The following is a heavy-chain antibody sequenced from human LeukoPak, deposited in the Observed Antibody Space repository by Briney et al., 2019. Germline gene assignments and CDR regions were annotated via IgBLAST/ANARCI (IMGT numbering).Heavy chain of an antibody. J-gene: IGHJ4*02. Sequence: GASVKVSCKVSGYTLTELSMHWVRQAPGKGLEWMGGFDPEDGETIYAQKFRGRVTMTEDTSTDTAYMELSSLRSEDTAVYYCATDSVDYGSGSYQYWGQGTLVTVSS. CDR1: GYTLTELS. CDR2: FDPEDGET. V-gene: IGHV1-24*01. D-gene: IGHD3-10*01. CDR3: ATDSVDYGSGSYQY.